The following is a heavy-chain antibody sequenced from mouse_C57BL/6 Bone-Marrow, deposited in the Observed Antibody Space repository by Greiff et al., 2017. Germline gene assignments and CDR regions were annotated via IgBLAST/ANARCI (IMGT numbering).Heavy chain of an antibody. J-gene: IGHJ2*01. D-gene: IGHD1-1*01. CDR3: ARLLPFFDY. Sequence: EVQLKESGGGLVKPGGSLKLSCAASGFTFSSYAMSWVRQTPEKRLEWVATISDGGSYTYYPDNVKGRFTISRDNAKNNLYLQMSHLKSEDTAMYYCARLLPFFDYWGQGTTLTVSS. V-gene: IGHV5-4*01. CDR1: GFTFSSYA. CDR2: ISDGGSYT.